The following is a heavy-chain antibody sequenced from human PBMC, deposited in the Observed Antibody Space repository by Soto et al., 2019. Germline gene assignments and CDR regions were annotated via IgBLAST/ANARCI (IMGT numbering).Heavy chain of an antibody. CDR1: GFTFGDYA. CDR3: TRANMRTTVTLANY. CDR2: IRSKAYGGTT. V-gene: IGHV3-49*03. D-gene: IGHD4-17*01. J-gene: IGHJ4*02. Sequence: GGSLRLSCTASGFTFGDYAMSWFRQAPGKGLEWVGFIRSKAYGGTTEYAASVKGRFTISRDDSKSIAYLQMNSLKTEDTAVYYCTRANMRTTVTLANYWGQGTLVTVSS.